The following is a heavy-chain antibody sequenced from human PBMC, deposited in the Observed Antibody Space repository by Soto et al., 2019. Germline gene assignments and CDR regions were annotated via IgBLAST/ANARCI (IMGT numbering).Heavy chain of an antibody. CDR3: ARKGYYDVSRYSFDS. Sequence: KPSETLSLTCAVSGGSISTVNWWNWVRQSPEKGLEWVGEIYHSGSTNYNPSLKSRVTISVDKSKNQFSVTLNSVTAADTAVYYCARKGYYDVSRYSFDSWGQG. CDR2: IYHSGST. V-gene: IGHV4-4*02. J-gene: IGHJ4*02. CDR1: GGSISTVNW. D-gene: IGHD3-22*01.